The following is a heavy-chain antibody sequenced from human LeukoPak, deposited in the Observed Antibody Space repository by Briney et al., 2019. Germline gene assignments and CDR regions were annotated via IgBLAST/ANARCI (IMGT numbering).Heavy chain of an antibody. CDR2: ISYDGSNK. V-gene: IGHV3-30*04. CDR1: GFTFSSYA. Sequence: PGGSLRLSCAASGFTFSSYAMHWVRQAPGKGLEWVAVISYDGSNKYYADSVKGRFTISRDNSKNTLYLQMNSLRAEDTAVYYCARESVAGTNPTYYFDYWGQGTLVTVSS. CDR3: ARESVAGTNPTYYFDY. J-gene: IGHJ4*02. D-gene: IGHD6-19*01.